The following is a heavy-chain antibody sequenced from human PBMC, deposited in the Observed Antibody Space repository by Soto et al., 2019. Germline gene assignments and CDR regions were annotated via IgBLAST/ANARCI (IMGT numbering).Heavy chain of an antibody. V-gene: IGHV3-33*01. J-gene: IGHJ4*02. CDR2: IWYDGSNK. CDR1: GFTFSSYG. CDR3: ARDSPSEGIAVVGPTFDY. Sequence: QVQLVESGGGVVQPGRSLRLSCAASGFTFSSYGMHWVRQAPGKGLEWVAVIWYDGSNKYYADSVKGRFTISRDNSKNTLYLQMNSLRAEDTAVYSCARDSPSEGIAVVGPTFDYWGQGTLVTVSS. D-gene: IGHD6-19*01.